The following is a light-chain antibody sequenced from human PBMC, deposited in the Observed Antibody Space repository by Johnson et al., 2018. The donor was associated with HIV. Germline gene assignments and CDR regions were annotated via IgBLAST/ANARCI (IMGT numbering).Light chain of an antibody. Sequence: QSVLTQPPSVSAAPGQKVTISCSGSSSTIGNNDVSWYQLLPGTAPKLLIYKNDKRPSGIPDRFSGSKSGTSATLGITGLQTGDEADNYCGTWDTSLTTGGVFGTGTKVTVL. CDR1: SSTIGNND. J-gene: IGLJ1*01. CDR2: KND. V-gene: IGLV1-51*02. CDR3: GTWDTSLTTGGV.